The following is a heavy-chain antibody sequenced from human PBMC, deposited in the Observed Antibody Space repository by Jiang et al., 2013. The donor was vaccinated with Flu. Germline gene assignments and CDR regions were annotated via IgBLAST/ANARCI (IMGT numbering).Heavy chain of an antibody. CDR2: ISVSTGVT. J-gene: IGHJ4*01. CDR3: AREGGLTPLAVTGLIDY. D-gene: IGHD6-19*01. CDR1: GYTFISYG. Sequence: GAEVKKPGASLKVSCKAAGYTFISYGMTWVRQAPGQGIEWMGWISVSTGVTNYAQKFRDRVTLTTDTSTNTAFLELRSLKSDDTAVYYCAREGGLTPLAVTGLIDYWG. V-gene: IGHV1-18*01.